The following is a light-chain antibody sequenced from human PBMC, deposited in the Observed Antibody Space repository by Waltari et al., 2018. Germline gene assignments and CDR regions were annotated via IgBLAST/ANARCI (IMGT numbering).Light chain of an antibody. Sequence: SYVLTQPPSVSVAPGQTAMISCGGDSIGSKSVHWYQQKPGQAPVLGGYDNADRPSGDPRRMYGSNPGTTATLTISGAEAGDEADYYCQVWDSSSDHVVFGGGTKLTVL. J-gene: IGLJ2*01. CDR1: SIGSKS. V-gene: IGLV3-21*02. CDR2: DNA. CDR3: QVWDSSSDHVV.